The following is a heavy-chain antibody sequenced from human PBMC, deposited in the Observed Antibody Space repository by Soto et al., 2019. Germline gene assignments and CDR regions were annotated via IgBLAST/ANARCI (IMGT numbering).Heavy chain of an antibody. CDR1: GYSFTSYW. D-gene: IGHD6-13*01. CDR3: ARTLRSRSGEYYYYGMDV. V-gene: IGHV5-51*01. CDR2: IYPGDSDT. J-gene: IGHJ6*02. Sequence: PGESLKISCKGSGYSFTSYWIGWVRQMPGKGLEWMGIIYPGDSDTRYSPSFQGQVTISADKSISTAYLQWSSLKASGTAMYYCARTLRSRSGEYYYYGMDVWGQGTTVTVS.